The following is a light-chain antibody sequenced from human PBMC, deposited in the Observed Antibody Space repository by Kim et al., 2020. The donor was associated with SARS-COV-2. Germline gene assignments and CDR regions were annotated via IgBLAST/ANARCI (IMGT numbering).Light chain of an antibody. CDR2: GAS. CDR3: QQYNEWPLT. CDR1: QSVTTS. V-gene: IGKV3-15*01. Sequence: VSPGERTTLSCRASQSVTTSLAWYQQKPGQAPRLLIYGASTRATGVPARFSGSGSGTESTLTISSLQSEDFAVYYCQQYNEWPLTFGGGTKVDIK. J-gene: IGKJ4*01.